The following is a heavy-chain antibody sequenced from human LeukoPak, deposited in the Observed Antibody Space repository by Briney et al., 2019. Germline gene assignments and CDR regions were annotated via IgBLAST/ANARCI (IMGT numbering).Heavy chain of an antibody. CDR2: IDYSGNT. D-gene: IGHD6-6*01. CDR3: ARGRVTSIAARNSPQRYYYYYMDV. J-gene: IGHJ6*03. V-gene: IGHV4-39*07. Sequence: SETLSLTCTVSGGSISSSSYYWGWIRQPPGKGLEWIGSIDYSGNTYHNPSLKSRFTISGDTSKNQFSLRLSSVTAADTAVYYCARGRVTSIAARNSPQRYYYYYMDVWGKGTTVTVSS. CDR1: GGSISSSSYY.